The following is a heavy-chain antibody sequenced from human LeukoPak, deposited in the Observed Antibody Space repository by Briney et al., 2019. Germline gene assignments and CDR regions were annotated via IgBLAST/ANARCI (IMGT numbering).Heavy chain of an antibody. V-gene: IGHV4-34*01. Sequence: PSETLSLTCAVYGGSFSGYYWSWIRQPPGKGLEWIGEINHSGSTNYNPSLKSRVTISVDTSKNQFSLKLSSVTAADTAVYYCARGILSVVVVAATSFDPWGQGTLVTVSS. D-gene: IGHD2-15*01. CDR3: ARGILSVVVVAATSFDP. CDR2: INHSGST. CDR1: GGSFSGYY. J-gene: IGHJ5*02.